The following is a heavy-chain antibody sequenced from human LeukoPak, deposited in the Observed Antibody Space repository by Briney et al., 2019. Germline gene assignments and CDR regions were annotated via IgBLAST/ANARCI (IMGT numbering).Heavy chain of an antibody. Sequence: SETLPLTCTVYGGSVTNYYWTWIRQPPGKGLEWLGYIRYTGSTNYNPSLKSRITLSVDTSKNQFSLKLSSVTAADTAVYYCAGHHPRNTVDFWGQGTLVTVSS. V-gene: IGHV4-59*08. CDR3: AGHHPRNTVDF. J-gene: IGHJ4*02. CDR1: GGSVTNYY. D-gene: IGHD2-8*02. CDR2: IRYTGST.